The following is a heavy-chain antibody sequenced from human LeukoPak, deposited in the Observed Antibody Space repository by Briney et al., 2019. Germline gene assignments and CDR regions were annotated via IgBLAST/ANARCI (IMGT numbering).Heavy chain of an antibody. CDR3: ARVRDGYNDAYDI. CDR1: GYSFTSYN. CDR2: IKPSGGNT. V-gene: IGHV1-46*01. Sequence: ASVKVSCKTSGYSFTSYNLHWVRQAPGQRLEWMGIIKPSGGNTNYAQKFQGRVTMTRDTSTSTVYMELSSLKSEDTAVYYCARVRDGYNDAYDIWGQGAMVTVSS. D-gene: IGHD5-24*01. J-gene: IGHJ3*02.